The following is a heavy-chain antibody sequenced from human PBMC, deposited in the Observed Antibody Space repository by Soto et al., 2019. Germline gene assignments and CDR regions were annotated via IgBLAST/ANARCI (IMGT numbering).Heavy chain of an antibody. CDR2: INPSDGSA. CDR1: GYSFTSYY. Sequence: QVQLVQSGAEVKKPGASVKVACMASGYSFTSYYLHCVRQAPGQGLEWMGIINPSDGSASYAQKLQGRVTMTRDTSKSTVYMELNSMRSEDTAVYYCARATLGMDVWGQGTTVTVSS. V-gene: IGHV1-46*01. CDR3: ARATLGMDV. J-gene: IGHJ6*02.